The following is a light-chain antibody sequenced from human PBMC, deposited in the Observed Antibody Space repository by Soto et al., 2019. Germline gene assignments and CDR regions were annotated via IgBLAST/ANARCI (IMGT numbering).Light chain of an antibody. J-gene: IGKJ1*01. CDR3: QQYGSSGT. CDR2: GAS. V-gene: IGKV3-20*01. CDR1: QSVSNNY. Sequence: ENVLTQSPGTLSLYPGERATLSCRASQSVSNNYLAWYQQKPGQAPRLLIYGASNRATGIPDRFSGSGSGTDFTLTISRLEPEDFAVYYCQQYGSSGTFGQGTKVDIK.